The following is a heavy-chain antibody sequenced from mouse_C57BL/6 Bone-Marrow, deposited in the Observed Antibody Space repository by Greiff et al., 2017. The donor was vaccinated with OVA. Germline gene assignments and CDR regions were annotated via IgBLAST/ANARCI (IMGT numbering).Heavy chain of an antibody. V-gene: IGHV3-6*01. CDR3: ARRDSNYDFDY. Sequence: DVQLQESGPGLVKPSQSLSLTCSVTGYSITSGYYWNWIRQFPGNKLEWMGYISYDGSNNYNPSLKNRISITRDTSKNQFFLKLNSVTTEDTATYYCARRDSNYDFDYWGQGTTLTVSS. CDR2: ISYDGSN. CDR1: GYSITSGYY. J-gene: IGHJ2*01. D-gene: IGHD2-5*01.